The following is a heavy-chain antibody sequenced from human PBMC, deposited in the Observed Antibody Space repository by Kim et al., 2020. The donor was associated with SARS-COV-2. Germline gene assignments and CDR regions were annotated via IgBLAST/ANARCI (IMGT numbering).Heavy chain of an antibody. J-gene: IGHJ5*02. Sequence: SETLSLTCTVSGGSISSYYWSWIRQPPGKGLEWIGYIYYSGSTNYNPSLKSRVTISVDTSKNQFSLKLSSVTAADTAVYYCARAGSWFSNEGYWFDPWGQGTLVTVSS. D-gene: IGHD6-13*01. CDR1: GGSISSYY. CDR2: IYYSGST. V-gene: IGHV4-59*13. CDR3: ARAGSWFSNEGYWFDP.